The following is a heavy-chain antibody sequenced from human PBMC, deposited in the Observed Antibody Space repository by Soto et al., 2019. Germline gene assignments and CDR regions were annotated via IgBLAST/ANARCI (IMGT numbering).Heavy chain of an antibody. V-gene: IGHV3-23*01. J-gene: IGHJ4*02. CDR1: GFTFSSYA. Sequence: PGGSLRLSCAASGFTFSSYAMSWVRQAPGKGLEWVSAISGSGGSTYYADSVKGRFTISRDNSKNTLYLQMNSLRAEDTAVYYCAKRGRPSTLYDILTGPLEYWGQGTLVTVSS. D-gene: IGHD3-9*01. CDR3: AKRGRPSTLYDILTGPLEY. CDR2: ISGSGGST.